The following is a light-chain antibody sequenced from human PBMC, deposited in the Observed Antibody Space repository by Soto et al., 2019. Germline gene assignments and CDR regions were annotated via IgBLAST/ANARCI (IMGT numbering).Light chain of an antibody. CDR2: LGS. V-gene: IGKV2-28*01. Sequence: DIVMTQSPPSLPVTPGEPASISCRSSQSLLHNNGYNYLDWYLQKPGQSPQLLIYLGSNRASGVPDRFSGSGSGTDFTLKISRVEAEDVGVYYCMQALQTPLFTFGPGTKVDIK. CDR1: QSLLHNNGYNY. J-gene: IGKJ3*01. CDR3: MQALQTPLFT.